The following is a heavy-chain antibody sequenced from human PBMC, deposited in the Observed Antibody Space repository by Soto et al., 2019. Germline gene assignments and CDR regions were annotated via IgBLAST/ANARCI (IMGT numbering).Heavy chain of an antibody. Sequence: PGESLKISCKGSGYSFTSYWISWVRQMPGKGLEWMGRIDPSDSYTNYSPSFRGHVTISADKSISTAYLQWSSLKASDTAMYYCARHKVCMVRGVPCYYYGMDVWGQGTTVTVSS. D-gene: IGHD3-10*01. V-gene: IGHV5-10-1*01. CDR3: ARHKVCMVRGVPCYYYGMDV. J-gene: IGHJ6*02. CDR1: GYSFTSYW. CDR2: IDPSDSYT.